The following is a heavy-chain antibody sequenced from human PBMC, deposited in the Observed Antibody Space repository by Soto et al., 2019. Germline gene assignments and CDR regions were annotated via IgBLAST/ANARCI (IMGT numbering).Heavy chain of an antibody. Sequence: SETLSLTCAVYGASLSDNYCNWLRQPPGKGLEWIGEINHSGNTNYNPSLRSRVTISIDTSKNQLSLNLRSVSAADTAVYYCARGRREFDAWGQGTPVTVSS. CDR2: INHSGNT. CDR3: ARGRREFDA. CDR1: GASLSDNY. V-gene: IGHV4-34*01. J-gene: IGHJ5*02.